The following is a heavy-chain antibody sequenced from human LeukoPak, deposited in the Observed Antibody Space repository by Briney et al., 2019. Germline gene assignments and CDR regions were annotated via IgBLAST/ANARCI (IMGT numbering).Heavy chain of an antibody. D-gene: IGHD4-17*01. V-gene: IGHV3-74*01. CDR3: ARKQDYGSGYYFDY. J-gene: IGHJ4*02. Sequence: GGSLRLSCADSGFTFSSHWVHWVRQAPGKGLVWVSRIKYDASSTSYADSVKGRFTISRDNAKNTLYLQMNSLRAEDTAVYYCARKQDYGSGYYFDYWGQGTLVTVSS. CDR2: IKYDASST. CDR1: GFTFSSHW.